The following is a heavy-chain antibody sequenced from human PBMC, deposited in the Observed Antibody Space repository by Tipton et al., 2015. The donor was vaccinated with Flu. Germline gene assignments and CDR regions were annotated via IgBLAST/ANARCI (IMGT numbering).Heavy chain of an antibody. CDR2: IYHSGST. CDR3: ARDVPSYYYGSGSYSAAFDI. Sequence: TLSLTCTVSGYSISSGYYWGWIRQPPGKGLEWIGSIYHSGSTYYNPSLKSRVTISVDTSKNQFSLKLSSVTAADTAVYYCARDVPSYYYGSGSYSAAFDIWGQGTMVTVSS. CDR1: GYSISSGYY. V-gene: IGHV4-38-2*02. J-gene: IGHJ3*02. D-gene: IGHD3-10*01.